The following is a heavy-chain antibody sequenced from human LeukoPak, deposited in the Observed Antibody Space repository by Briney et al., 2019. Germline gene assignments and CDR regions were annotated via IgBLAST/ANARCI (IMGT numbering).Heavy chain of an antibody. CDR1: GFTFSSYG. Sequence: GGSLRLSCAASGFTFSSYGMSWVRQAPGKGLEWVSAISGSGGSTYYADSVKGRFTISRDNSKNTLYLQMNSLRAEDTAVYYCAREYDSGSYYNFGYWGQGTLVTVSS. J-gene: IGHJ4*02. CDR3: AREYDSGSYYNFGY. CDR2: ISGSGGST. V-gene: IGHV3-23*01. D-gene: IGHD3-10*01.